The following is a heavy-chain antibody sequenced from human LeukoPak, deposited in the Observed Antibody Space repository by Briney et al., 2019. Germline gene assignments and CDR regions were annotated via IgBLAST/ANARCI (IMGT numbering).Heavy chain of an antibody. J-gene: IGHJ4*02. V-gene: IGHV3-66*01. Sequence: GGSLRLSCAVSGFTVSSSHMSWVRQAPGKGLEWVSVLYSGGNTFYEDSVKGRFTISRDNSKNTPYLQMNSLRAEDTAVYYCATQNWGSRAFDYWGQGTLVTVSS. D-gene: IGHD7-27*01. CDR3: ATQNWGSRAFDY. CDR1: GFTVSSSH. CDR2: LYSGGNT.